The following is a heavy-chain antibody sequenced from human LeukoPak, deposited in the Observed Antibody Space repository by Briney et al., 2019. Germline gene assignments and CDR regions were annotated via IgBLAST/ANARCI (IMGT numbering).Heavy chain of an antibody. CDR3: ARRAFDSSTYYYWSYFDY. CDR1: RYSFTSYW. Sequence: GESLKISCKVSRYSFTSYWIAWVRQMPGKGLELMGIIYPADSDTKYSPSFQGQVTISDDKSITTAYLQLNSLKATDTAMYYCARRAFDSSTYYYWSYFDYWGQGTLVTVSS. J-gene: IGHJ4*02. V-gene: IGHV5-51*01. CDR2: IYPADSDT. D-gene: IGHD3-22*01.